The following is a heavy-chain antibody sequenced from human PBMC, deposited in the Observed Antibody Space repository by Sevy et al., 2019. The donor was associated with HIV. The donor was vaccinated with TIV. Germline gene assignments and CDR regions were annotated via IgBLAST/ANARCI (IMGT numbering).Heavy chain of an antibody. D-gene: IGHD5-12*01. J-gene: IGHJ3*02. CDR1: GFTFSSYW. CDR3: AGDGPVGMATLFGAFDI. Sequence: GGSLRLSCAASGFTFSSYWMSWVRQAPGKGLEWVANIKQDGSEKYYVDSVKGRFTISRDNAKNSLYLQMNSLRAEDTAVYYCAGDGPVGMATLFGAFDIWGQGTMVTVSS. CDR2: IKQDGSEK. V-gene: IGHV3-7*03.